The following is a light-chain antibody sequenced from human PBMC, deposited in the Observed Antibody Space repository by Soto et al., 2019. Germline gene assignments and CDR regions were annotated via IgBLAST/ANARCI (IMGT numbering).Light chain of an antibody. CDR2: DVS. CDR3: SSYTSSSTLL. Sequence: QSALTQPASVSGSPGQSITISCTGTSSDVGGYNYVSWYQQHPGKAPKLMIYDVSNRPSGVSNRFSGSKSGNTASLTISGRQAEDEADYYCSSYTSSSTLLFGGGTKVTVL. V-gene: IGLV2-14*01. CDR1: SSDVGGYNY. J-gene: IGLJ2*01.